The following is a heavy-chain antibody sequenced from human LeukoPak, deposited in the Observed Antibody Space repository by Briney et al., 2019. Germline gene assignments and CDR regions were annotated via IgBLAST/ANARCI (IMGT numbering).Heavy chain of an antibody. J-gene: IGHJ2*01. D-gene: IGHD1-1*01. CDR2: ISDSGGST. CDR3: ASATGTGPWYFDL. Sequence: GGSLRLSCAVSGITLSNYGMTWVRQAPGKGLEWVAGISDSGGSTNYADSVKGRFTISRDNAKNSLYLQMNSLRAEDTALYYCASATGTGPWYFDLWGRGTLVTVSS. CDR1: GITLSNYG. V-gene: IGHV3-23*01.